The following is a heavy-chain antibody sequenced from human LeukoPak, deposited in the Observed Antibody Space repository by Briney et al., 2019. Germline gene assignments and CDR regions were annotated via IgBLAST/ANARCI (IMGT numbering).Heavy chain of an antibody. D-gene: IGHD6-13*01. CDR3: ARGGNIAAAGSRNWFDP. CDR1: GHTFTSYD. CDR2: MNPNSGNT. Sequence: GASVKVSCKASGHTFTSYDINWVRQATGQGLEWMGWMNPNSGNTGYAQKFQGRVTITRNTSISTAYMELSSLRSEDTAVYYCARGGNIAAAGSRNWFDPWGQGTLVTVSS. J-gene: IGHJ5*02. V-gene: IGHV1-8*03.